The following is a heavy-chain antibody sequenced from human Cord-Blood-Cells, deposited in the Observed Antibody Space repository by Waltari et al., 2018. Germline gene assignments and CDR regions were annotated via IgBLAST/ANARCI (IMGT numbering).Heavy chain of an antibody. Sequence: QVQLMQSGAEVKQPRSSLKLSCKASGGTFSSYAISWVRQAPGQGLAWMGGINPSCGTANYAQKFQGRFTMPADESASTAHMEVSGLRSEVTAVYSGASSLNVERAEYYFDCWGQGTLVTVSS. D-gene: IGHD1-1*01. CDR1: GGTFSSYA. CDR2: INPSCGTA. V-gene: IGHV1-69*01. CDR3: ASSLNVERAEYYFDC. J-gene: IGHJ4*02.